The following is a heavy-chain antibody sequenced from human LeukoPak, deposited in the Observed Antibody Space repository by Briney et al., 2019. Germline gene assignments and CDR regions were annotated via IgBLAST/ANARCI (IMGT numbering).Heavy chain of an antibody. J-gene: IGHJ1*01. CDR3: AKARGSSSSPKYFQH. D-gene: IGHD6-13*01. Sequence: GESLKISCKGSGYSFTSYWIGWVRQAPGKGLEWVSAISGSGGSTYYADSVKGRFTISRDNSKNTLYLQMNSLRAEDTAVYYCAKARGSSSSPKYFQHWGQDTLVTVSS. CDR1: GYSFTSYW. CDR2: ISGSGGST. V-gene: IGHV3-23*01.